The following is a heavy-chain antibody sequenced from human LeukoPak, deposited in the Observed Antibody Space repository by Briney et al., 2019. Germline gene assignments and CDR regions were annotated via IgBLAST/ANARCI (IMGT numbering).Heavy chain of an antibody. D-gene: IGHD3-22*01. Sequence: ASVKVSCKASGYTFTSYYMHWVRQAPGQGLEWIGIINPSGGSTSYAQKFQGRVTMTRDTSTSTVYMELSSLRSEDTAVYYCARVRYYYDSSGYYYDPYYFDYWGQGTLVTVSS. J-gene: IGHJ4*02. CDR2: INPSGGST. CDR1: GYTFTSYY. CDR3: ARVRYYYDSSGYYYDPYYFDY. V-gene: IGHV1-46*01.